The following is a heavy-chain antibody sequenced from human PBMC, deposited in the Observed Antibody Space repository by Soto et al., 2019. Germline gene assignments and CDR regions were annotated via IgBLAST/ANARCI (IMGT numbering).Heavy chain of an antibody. D-gene: IGHD2-15*01. V-gene: IGHV3-30-3*01. J-gene: IGHJ4*02. CDR3: AVGRYCSGVSCCGFIDS. CDR2: ISYDGSNK. CDR1: GFTFSSHA. Sequence: QVQLVESGGGVVQPGRSLRLSCAASGFTFSSHAMHWVRQAPGKGLDWVAVISYDGSNKYYADSVKGRFTISRDNSKNTLYLQMNSLRPEETAVYYFAVGRYCSGVSCCGFIDSWGQGTLVTVSS.